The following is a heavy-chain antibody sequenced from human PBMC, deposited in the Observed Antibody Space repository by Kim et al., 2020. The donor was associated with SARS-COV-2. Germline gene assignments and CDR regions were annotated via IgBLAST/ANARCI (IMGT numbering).Heavy chain of an antibody. D-gene: IGHD3-22*01. Sequence: YADSVKGRFTVSRDNDKNILYRQMDSLRAEDTALYYCAKDHESSGWPTFDYWGQGTLVTVSS. J-gene: IGHJ4*02. V-gene: IGHV3-23*01. CDR3: AKDHESSGWPTFDY.